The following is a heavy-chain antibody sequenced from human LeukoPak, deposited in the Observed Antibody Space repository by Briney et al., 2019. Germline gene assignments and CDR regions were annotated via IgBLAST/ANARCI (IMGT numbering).Heavy chain of an antibody. D-gene: IGHD5-24*01. CDR1: GFTFSSYW. Sequence: PGGSLRLSCAASGFTFSSYWMHWVRQAPGKGLVWVSRINTGGSTTDYADSVKGRFTISRDNAKNTLYLQMNSLRAEDTAVYYCSRDLRGRDDYWGRELWSLSPQ. CDR3: SRDLRGRDDY. J-gene: IGHJ4*02. V-gene: IGHV3-74*01. CDR2: INTGGSTT.